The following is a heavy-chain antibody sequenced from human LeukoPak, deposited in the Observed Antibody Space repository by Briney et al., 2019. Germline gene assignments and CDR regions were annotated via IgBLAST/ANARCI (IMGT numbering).Heavy chain of an antibody. CDR2: INHSGST. CDR1: GGSISSYY. V-gene: IGHV4-34*01. CDR3: ARGGKQQLGVNWFDP. D-gene: IGHD6-13*01. Sequence: SETLSLTCTVSGGSISSYYWSWIRQPPGKGLEWIGEINHSGSTNYNPSLKSRVTISVDTSRNRFSLKLSSVTAADTAVYYCARGGKQQLGVNWFDPWGQGTLVTVSS. J-gene: IGHJ5*02.